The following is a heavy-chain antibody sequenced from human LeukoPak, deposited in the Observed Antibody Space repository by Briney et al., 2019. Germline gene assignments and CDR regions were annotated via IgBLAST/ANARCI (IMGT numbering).Heavy chain of an antibody. D-gene: IGHD2-15*01. V-gene: IGHV1-8*03. CDR2: MNPNSGNT. J-gene: IGHJ5*02. CDR3: ARARKGYCSGGSCGRWFGP. CDR1: GYTFTSYD. Sequence: GASVKVSCKASGYTFTSYDINWVRQATGQGLEWMGWMNPNSGNTGYAQKFQGRVTITRNTSISTAYMELSSLRSEDTAAYYCARARKGYCSGGSCGRWFGPWGQGTLVTVSS.